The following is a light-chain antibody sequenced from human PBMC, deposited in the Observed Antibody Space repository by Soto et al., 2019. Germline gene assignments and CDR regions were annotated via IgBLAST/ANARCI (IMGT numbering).Light chain of an antibody. CDR2: DAS. Sequence: DNPLSESPSPMSASVGDRVTRTSGASQSLNTRLAWYQQRPGKAPKLLIYDASTLESGVPSRFSGSGSGTEFTLTISSLQPDDFATDYCQHYNSYSEAFGQGTKVDIK. CDR1: QSLNTR. CDR3: QHYNSYSEA. J-gene: IGKJ1*01. V-gene: IGKV1-5*01.